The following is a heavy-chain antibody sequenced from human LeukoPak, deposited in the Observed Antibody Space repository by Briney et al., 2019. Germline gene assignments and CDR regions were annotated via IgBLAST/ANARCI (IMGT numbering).Heavy chain of an antibody. J-gene: IGHJ4*02. CDR2: ISGSGGST. CDR1: GFTFSSYA. CDR3: AKDPPRYYYDSSGYRLIPEYFDY. Sequence: PGGSLRLSCAASGFTFSSYAMSWVRQAPGKGLEWVSAISGSGGSTYYADSVKGRFAISRDNSKNTLYLQMKSLRAEDTAVYYCAKDPPRYYYDSSGYRLIPEYFDYWGQGTLVTVSS. V-gene: IGHV3-23*01. D-gene: IGHD3-22*01.